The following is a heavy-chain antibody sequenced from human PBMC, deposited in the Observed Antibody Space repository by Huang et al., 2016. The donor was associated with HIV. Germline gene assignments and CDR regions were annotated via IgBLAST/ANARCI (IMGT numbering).Heavy chain of an antibody. D-gene: IGHD2-15*01. V-gene: IGHV4-4*07. Sequence: QVQLQESGPGLVKPSETLSLTCNVSGGSIRDFYWGWVRQPAGGGLEWIGRIYATGKTKYNPSLSSRVTLTVDMSKNQFSLSLTSVTAADTAVYYCARVATYTTSSYSRFFNYWGQGRLVTVSS. CDR1: GGSIRDFY. J-gene: IGHJ4*02. CDR2: IYATGKT. CDR3: ARVATYTTSSYSRFFNY.